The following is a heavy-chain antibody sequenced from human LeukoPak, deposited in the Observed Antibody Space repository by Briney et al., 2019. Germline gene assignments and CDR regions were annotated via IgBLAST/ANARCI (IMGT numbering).Heavy chain of an antibody. CDR2: INPNSGGT. Sequence: GASVKVSCKASGYTFTGYYMHWVRQAPGQGLEWMGWINPNSGGTNYAQKFQGRVTMTRDTSISTAYMELSRLRSDDTAVYYCARSYYYDSSGYYPLEYFQHWGQGTLVTVSS. D-gene: IGHD3-22*01. V-gene: IGHV1-2*02. CDR3: ARSYYYDSSGYYPLEYFQH. CDR1: GYTFTGYY. J-gene: IGHJ1*01.